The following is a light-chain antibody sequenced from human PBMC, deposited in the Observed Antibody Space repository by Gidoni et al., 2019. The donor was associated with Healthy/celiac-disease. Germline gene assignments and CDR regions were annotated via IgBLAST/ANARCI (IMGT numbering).Light chain of an antibody. CDR1: QSVSSSD. J-gene: IGKJ2*01. CDR3: QQYGSSPPAYT. CDR2: GAS. V-gene: IGKV3-20*01. Sequence: ELVLTQSPGTLSLSPGERATSACRASQSVSSSDLDWYQQQPGQAPRLLLYGASRRATGIPVRFSCSGSGTDFTLTISRLEPEDFAVYYCQQYGSSPPAYTFGQGTKLEIK.